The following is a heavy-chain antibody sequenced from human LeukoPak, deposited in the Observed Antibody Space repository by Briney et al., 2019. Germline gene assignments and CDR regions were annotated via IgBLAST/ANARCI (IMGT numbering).Heavy chain of an antibody. CDR3: ARLENYYDSSGYYFDY. J-gene: IGHJ4*02. CDR1: GGSISSGGYS. D-gene: IGHD3-22*01. Sequence: PSETLSLTCAVSGGSISSGGYSWSWIRQPPGKGLEWIGYIYHSGSTYYNPSLKSRVTISVDRSKNQFSLKLSSVTAADTAVYYCARLENYYDSSGYYFDYWGQGTLVTVSS. CDR2: IYHSGST. V-gene: IGHV4-30-2*01.